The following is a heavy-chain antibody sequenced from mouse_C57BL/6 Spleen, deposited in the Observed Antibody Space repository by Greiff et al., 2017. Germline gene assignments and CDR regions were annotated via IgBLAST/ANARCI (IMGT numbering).Heavy chain of an antibody. CDR2: IWSGGST. Sequence: QVQLQQSGPGLVQPSQSLSITCKVSGFSLTSYGVHWVRPSPGKGLEWLGVIWSGGSTDYNAAFIYRMSNSKDNSNSQVIFKMTSLQADDTAIYYCARRYGSRGAMDYWGQGTSVTVAS. J-gene: IGHJ4*01. CDR1: GFSLTSYG. V-gene: IGHV2-2*01. D-gene: IGHD1-1*01. CDR3: ARRYGSRGAMDY.